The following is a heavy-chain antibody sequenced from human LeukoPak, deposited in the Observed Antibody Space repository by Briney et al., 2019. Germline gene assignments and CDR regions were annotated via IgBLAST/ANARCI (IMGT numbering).Heavy chain of an antibody. CDR1: GGSISSSNW. Sequence: SGTLSLTCAVSGGSISSSNWWSWVRQPPGKGLEWIGEIYHSGSTNYNPSLISRVTISVDKSKNQFSLQLNSVTAADTAVYYCARIVVAGYDYYYYMDVWGKGTTVTVSS. CDR2: IYHSGST. J-gene: IGHJ6*03. D-gene: IGHD6-19*01. CDR3: ARIVVAGYDYYYYMDV. V-gene: IGHV4-4*02.